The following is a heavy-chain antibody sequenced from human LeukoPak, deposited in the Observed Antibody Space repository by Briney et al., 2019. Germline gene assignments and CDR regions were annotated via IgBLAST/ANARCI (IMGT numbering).Heavy chain of an antibody. Sequence: SETLSPTCAVSGGSISSGGYSWSWIRQPPGKGLEWIGYMYHGGSTYYNPSLEGRVTISVDRSKNQFSLKVSSVTAADTAVYYCASTNDFGDYMGAWGQGTLVTVSS. V-gene: IGHV4-30-2*01. J-gene: IGHJ5*02. D-gene: IGHD4-17*01. CDR2: MYHGGST. CDR3: ASTNDFGDYMGA. CDR1: GGSISSGGYS.